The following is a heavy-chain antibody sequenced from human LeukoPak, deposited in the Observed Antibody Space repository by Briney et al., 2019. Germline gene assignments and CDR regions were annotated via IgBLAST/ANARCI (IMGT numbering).Heavy chain of an antibody. Sequence: GGSLRLSCAASGFTVSSNYMSWVRQAPGKGLEWVSVIYSGGSTYYADSVKGRFTISRDNSKNTLYLQMNSLRAEDTAVYYCAKAAGDGDYGFADDYWGQGTLVTVSS. CDR3: AKAAGDGDYGFADDY. CDR1: GFTVSSNY. V-gene: IGHV3-53*01. J-gene: IGHJ4*02. D-gene: IGHD4-17*01. CDR2: IYSGGST.